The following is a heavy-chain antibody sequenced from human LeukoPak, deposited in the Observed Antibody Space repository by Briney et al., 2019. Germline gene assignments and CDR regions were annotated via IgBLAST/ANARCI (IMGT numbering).Heavy chain of an antibody. CDR2: INWNGGST. V-gene: IGHV3-20*04. CDR1: GFSFDDYG. CDR3: ARGRRSYSPYYFDY. Sequence: PGGSLRLSCAASGFSFDDYGMSWVRQPPGKGLECVSGINWNGGSTGYADSVKGRFTISRDNAKNSLYLQMNSLRAEDTALYYCARGRRSYSPYYFDYWGQGTLVTVSS. D-gene: IGHD1-26*01. J-gene: IGHJ4*02.